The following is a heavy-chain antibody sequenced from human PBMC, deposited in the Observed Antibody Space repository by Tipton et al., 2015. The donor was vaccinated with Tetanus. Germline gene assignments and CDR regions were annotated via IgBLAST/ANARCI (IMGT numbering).Heavy chain of an antibody. CDR1: GGSISSYY. CDR3: ARDRGLTTSGGIGMDV. CDR2: IYYSGSA. V-gene: IGHV4-59*01. D-gene: IGHD3-22*01. Sequence: GLVKPSETLSLTCTVSGGSISSYYWSWIRQPAGKGLEWIGYIYYSGSAKYNPSLKSRVTISEDTSKNQFSLKLSSVTAADTAVYYCARDRGLTTSGGIGMDVWGQGTTVTVAS. J-gene: IGHJ6*02.